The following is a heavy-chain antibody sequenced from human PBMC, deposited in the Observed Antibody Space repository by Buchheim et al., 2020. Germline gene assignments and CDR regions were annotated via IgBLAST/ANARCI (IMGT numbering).Heavy chain of an antibody. D-gene: IGHD6-13*01. Sequence: QVQLVESGGGVVQPGRSLRLSCAASGFTFSSYGMHWVRQAPGKGLEWVAVIWYDGSNKYYADSVKGRFTISRDNSKNKLYLQMNSLRAEDTAVYYCARGQRRAAAGHYYYYYGMDVWGQGTT. CDR1: GFTFSSYG. CDR2: IWYDGSNK. J-gene: IGHJ6*02. CDR3: ARGQRRAAAGHYYYYYGMDV. V-gene: IGHV3-33*01.